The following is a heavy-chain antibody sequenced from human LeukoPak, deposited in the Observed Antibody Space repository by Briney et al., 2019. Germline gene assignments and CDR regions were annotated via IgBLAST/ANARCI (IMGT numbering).Heavy chain of an antibody. V-gene: IGHV4-4*09. J-gene: IGHJ4*02. CDR3: ARGYFDSSGYSNPFDY. CDR1: GASISSYY. Sequence: PSETLSLTCTVSGASISSYYWSWIRQTPGKGLEWIGYIHTSGKTNSNPSLKSRVTMSVDTSKNQFSLKLTSVAAADTALYYCARGYFDSSGYSNPFDYWGQGALVTVST. D-gene: IGHD3-22*01. CDR2: IHTSGKT.